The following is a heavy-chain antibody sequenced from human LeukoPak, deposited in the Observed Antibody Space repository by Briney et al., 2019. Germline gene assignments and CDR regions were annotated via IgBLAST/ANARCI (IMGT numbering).Heavy chain of an antibody. V-gene: IGHV3-21*01. Sequence: GGSLRLSCAASGFIFSSYAMNWVRQAPGKGLEWVSSISGSGSYIHCADSMKGRFTISRDNAKKSVYLHMSRLRAEDTAVYYCARGLGSGDYVANAFDFWGRGTTVSVS. J-gene: IGHJ3*01. CDR3: ARGLGSGDYVANAFDF. D-gene: IGHD4-17*01. CDR2: ISGSGSYI. CDR1: GFIFSSYA.